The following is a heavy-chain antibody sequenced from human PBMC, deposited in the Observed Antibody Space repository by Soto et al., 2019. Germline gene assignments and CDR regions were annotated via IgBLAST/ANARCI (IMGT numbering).Heavy chain of an antibody. CDR1: GFTFSSYS. J-gene: IGHJ4*02. CDR3: ARARIAVAGTFYFDY. Sequence: EVQLVESGGGMVQPGGSQRLSCAASGFTFSSYSMNWVRQAPGQGLEWVSYISSSSSTIYYADSVKGRFTISRDNAKNSLYLQMNSLRAEDTAVYYCARARIAVAGTFYFDYWGQGTLVTVSS. V-gene: IGHV3-48*01. D-gene: IGHD6-19*01. CDR2: ISSSSSTI.